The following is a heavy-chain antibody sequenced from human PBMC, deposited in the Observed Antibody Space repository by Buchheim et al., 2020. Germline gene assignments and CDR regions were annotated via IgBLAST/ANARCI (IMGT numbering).Heavy chain of an antibody. CDR2: ISGSGGST. CDR3: AKEGEWLRLKAYYYGMDV. V-gene: IGHV3-23*01. Sequence: EVQLLESGGGLVQPGGSLRLSCAASGFTFSSYAMSWVRQAPGKGLEWVSAISGSGGSTYYEDSVKGRFTISRDNSKNTLYLQMNSLRAEDTAVYYCAKEGEWLRLKAYYYGMDVWGQGTT. J-gene: IGHJ6*02. D-gene: IGHD5-12*01. CDR1: GFTFSSYA.